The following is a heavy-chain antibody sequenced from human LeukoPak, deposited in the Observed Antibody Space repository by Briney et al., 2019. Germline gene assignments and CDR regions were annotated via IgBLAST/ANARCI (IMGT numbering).Heavy chain of an antibody. V-gene: IGHV3-11*04. CDR3: ASLYSTDAFDI. D-gene: IGHD6-13*01. Sequence: GGSLRLSCAASGFTFSDYYMSWIRQAPGKGLEWVSYISSSGSTIYYADSVKGRFTISRDNAKNSLYLQMNSLRAEDTAVYYCASLYSTDAFDIWGQGTMVTVSS. J-gene: IGHJ3*02. CDR2: ISSSGSTI. CDR1: GFTFSDYY.